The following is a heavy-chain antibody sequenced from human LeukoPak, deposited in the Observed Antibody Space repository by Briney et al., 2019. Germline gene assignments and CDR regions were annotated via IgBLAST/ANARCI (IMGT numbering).Heavy chain of an antibody. CDR2: IYYSGTT. CDR3: AVGDFYYMDV. V-gene: IGHV4-39*01. CDR1: GSSISSSSYY. Sequence: PSETLSHTCTVSGSSISSSSYYWGWIRHPPGKGLEWIGTIYYSGTTYYNPSLWSRVTVSVDTSKNQFSLKLSSVTAADTAVYYCAVGDFYYMDVWGKGNTVTISS. D-gene: IGHD2-2*01. J-gene: IGHJ6*03.